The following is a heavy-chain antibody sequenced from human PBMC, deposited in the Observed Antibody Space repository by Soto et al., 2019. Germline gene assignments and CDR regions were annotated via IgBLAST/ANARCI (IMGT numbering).Heavy chain of an antibody. CDR1: GYTFTSYY. J-gene: IGHJ4*02. Sequence: QVQLVQSGAEVKKPGASVKVSCKASGYTFTSYYVHWIRQAPGQGLEWMGIINASGGRTTYAPKFQGRGTRTRDTSTSTVYMELSSLTSEHTATYFCVRMLPPATCDYWGQGTRVTVSS. V-gene: IGHV1-46*03. D-gene: IGHD2-15*01. CDR3: VRMLPPATCDY. CDR2: INASGGRT.